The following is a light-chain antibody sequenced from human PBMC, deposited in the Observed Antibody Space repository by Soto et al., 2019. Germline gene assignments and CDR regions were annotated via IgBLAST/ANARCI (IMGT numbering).Light chain of an antibody. Sequence: EIVLTQSPATLSLSPGERATLSCRASQSVSSYLAWYQQKPGQAPRLLIYDASNRATGIPARFSGSGSGTDFTLTISRLEPEDFAVYYYQQRSNWPPITFGQGTRLEIK. V-gene: IGKV3-11*01. CDR1: QSVSSY. CDR2: DAS. CDR3: QQRSNWPPIT. J-gene: IGKJ5*01.